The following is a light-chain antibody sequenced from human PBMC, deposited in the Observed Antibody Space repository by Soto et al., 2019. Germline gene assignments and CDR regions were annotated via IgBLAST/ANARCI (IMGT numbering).Light chain of an antibody. Sequence: QAVVTQPPSSSASPGESARLTCTLPSDINVGSYNIYWYQQKPGSPPRYLLYYYSDSDKGQGSGVPSRFSGSKDASANTGILLIAVLQSEDEADYYCMIWPSNAVVFGGGTKLTVL. J-gene: IGLJ2*01. CDR1: SDINVGSYN. CDR2: YYSDSDK. CDR3: MIWPSNAVV. V-gene: IGLV5-37*01.